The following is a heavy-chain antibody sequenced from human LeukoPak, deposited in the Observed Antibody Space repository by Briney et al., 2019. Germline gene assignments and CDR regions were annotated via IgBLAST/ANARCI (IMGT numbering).Heavy chain of an antibody. CDR3: ARVTVTTYPDYYYHYYMDV. Sequence: PSETLSLTCTVSGGSISSYYWSWIRQPPGKGLEWIGEINHSGSTNYNPSLKSRVTISVDTSKNQFSLKLSSVTAADTAVYYCARVTVTTYPDYYYHYYMDVWGKGTTVTVSS. CDR1: GGSISSYY. V-gene: IGHV4-34*01. D-gene: IGHD4-17*01. J-gene: IGHJ6*03. CDR2: INHSGST.